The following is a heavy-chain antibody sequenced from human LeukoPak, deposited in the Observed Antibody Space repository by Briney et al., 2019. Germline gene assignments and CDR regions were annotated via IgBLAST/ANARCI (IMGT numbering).Heavy chain of an antibody. CDR1: GFTFTSSA. J-gene: IGHJ3*02. CDR3: AAGPDYYDSSLDAFDI. CDR2: IVVGSGNT. Sequence: SVKVSCKASGFTFTSSAMQWVRQARGQRLEWIGWIVVGSGNTNYAQKFQERVTITRDMSTSTAYMELGSLRSEDTAVYYCAAGPDYYDSSLDAFDIWGQGTMVTVSS. D-gene: IGHD3-22*01. V-gene: IGHV1-58*02.